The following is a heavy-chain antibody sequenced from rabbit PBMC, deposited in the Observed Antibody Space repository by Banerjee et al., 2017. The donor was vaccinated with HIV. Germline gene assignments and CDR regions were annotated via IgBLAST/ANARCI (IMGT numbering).Heavy chain of an antibody. Sequence: QQLVESGGGLVKPGASLTLTCKASGFSFSSGYDMCWVRQAPGKGLEWIACIYTGSSGSTYYASWVNGRFTISLDNAQNTVFLQMTSLTYADTATYFCARDLAGVIGWNFGLWGQGTLVTVS. V-gene: IGHV1S40*01. D-gene: IGHD4-1*01. CDR2: IYTGSSGST. CDR1: GFSFSSGYD. CDR3: ARDLAGVIGWNFGL. J-gene: IGHJ3*01.